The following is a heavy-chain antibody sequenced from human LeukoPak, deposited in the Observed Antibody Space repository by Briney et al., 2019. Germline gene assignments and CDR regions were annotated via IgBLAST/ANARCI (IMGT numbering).Heavy chain of an antibody. CDR1: GGSISSGGYY. CDR3: ARDQEGSNYGMDV. J-gene: IGHJ6*02. CDR2: IYYSGST. V-gene: IGHV4-31*03. Sequence: SETLSLTCTVSGGSISSGGYYWSWIRQHPGKGLEWIGYIYYSGSTYYNPSLKSRVTISVDTFKNQFSLKLSSVTAADTAVYYCARDQEGSNYGMDVRGQGTTVTVSS. D-gene: IGHD6-13*01.